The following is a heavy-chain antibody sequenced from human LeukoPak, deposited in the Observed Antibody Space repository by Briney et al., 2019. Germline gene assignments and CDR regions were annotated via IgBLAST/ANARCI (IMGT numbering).Heavy chain of an antibody. CDR1: GFTFSSYE. D-gene: IGHD2-15*01. J-gene: IGHJ4*02. V-gene: IGHV3-48*03. CDR3: AREVVVAAFFDY. CDR2: ISSSGSTI. Sequence: GGSLRLCCAASGFTFSSYEMNWGRQAPGKGLEWVSYISSSGSTIYYADSVKGRFTISRDNAKNSLYLQMNSLRAEDTAVYYCAREVVVAAFFDYWGQGTLVTVSS.